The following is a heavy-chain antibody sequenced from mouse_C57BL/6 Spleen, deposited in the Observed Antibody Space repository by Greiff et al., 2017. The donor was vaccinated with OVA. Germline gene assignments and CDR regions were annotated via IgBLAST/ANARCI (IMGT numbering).Heavy chain of an antibody. D-gene: IGHD4-1*01. CDR1: GYTFTGYW. CDR2: ILPGSGST. J-gene: IGHJ2*01. Sequence: QVQLVESGAELMKPGASVKLSCKATGYTFTGYWIEWVKQRPGHGLEWIGEILPGSGSTNYKEKFKGKATFTADTSSNTAYMQLSSLTTEDSAIYDCARWELGLYYCDYWGQGTTLTVSS. V-gene: IGHV1-9*01. CDR3: ARWELGLYYCDY.